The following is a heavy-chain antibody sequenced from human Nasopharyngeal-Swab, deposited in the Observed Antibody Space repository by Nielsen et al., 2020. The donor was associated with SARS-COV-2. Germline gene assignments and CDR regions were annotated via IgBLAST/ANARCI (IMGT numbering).Heavy chain of an antibody. CDR1: GGSISSYY. J-gene: IGHJ6*02. V-gene: IGHV4-59*01. CDR2: IYYSGST. Sequence: SETLSLTCTVSGGSISSYYWSWIRQPPGKGLEWIGYIYYSGSTNYNPSLKSRVTISVDTSKNQFPLKLSSVTAADTAVYYRARETAAGHYYYGMDVWGQGTTVTVSS. D-gene: IGHD6-13*01. CDR3: ARETAAGHYYYGMDV.